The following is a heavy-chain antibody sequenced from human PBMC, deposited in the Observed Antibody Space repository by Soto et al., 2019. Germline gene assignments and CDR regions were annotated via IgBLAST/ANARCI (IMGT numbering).Heavy chain of an antibody. CDR3: ARDELPYSYGSLPFF. CDR2: ITSGSSGST. J-gene: IGHJ4*01. V-gene: IGHV3-48*01. CDR1: GFSFSNFG. Sequence: EVQLVESGGDLVHPGGSLRLSCATSGFSFSNFGMTWVRRAPGKGLESVSHITSGSSGSTYYADSVKGRFTISRDNAKNSLYLQMNSLRAEDTAVYYCARDELPYSYGSLPFFWGHGTLVTVSS. D-gene: IGHD5-18*01.